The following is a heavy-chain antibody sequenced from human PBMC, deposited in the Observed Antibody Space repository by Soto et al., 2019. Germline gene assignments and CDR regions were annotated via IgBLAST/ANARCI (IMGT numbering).Heavy chain of an antibody. D-gene: IGHD4-17*01. J-gene: IGHJ6*02. Sequence: SETLSLTCAVYGGSFSGYYWSWIRQPPGKGLEWIGEINHSGITNYNPSLKSRVTISVDTSKNQSSLKLSSVTAADTAVYFCARGPTDYYGMDVWSQGTTVTVSS. V-gene: IGHV4-34*01. CDR3: ARGPTDYYGMDV. CDR1: GGSFSGYY. CDR2: INHSGIT.